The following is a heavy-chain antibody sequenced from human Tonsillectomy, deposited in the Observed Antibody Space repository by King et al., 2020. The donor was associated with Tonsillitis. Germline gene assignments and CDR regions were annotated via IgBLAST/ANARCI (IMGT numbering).Heavy chain of an antibody. CDR1: GFTFSSYA. Sequence: VQLVESGGGLVQPGGSLRLSCAAFGFTFSSYAMSWVRQAPGKGLEWVSGISGSGDSTYYADSVKGRFTISRDNSKNTLYLQMNSLRAEDTAVYYCAKVFTYYDFWSGYFDYWGQGTLVTVSS. CDR2: ISGSGDST. J-gene: IGHJ4*02. CDR3: AKVFTYYDFWSGYFDY. V-gene: IGHV3-23*04. D-gene: IGHD3-3*01.